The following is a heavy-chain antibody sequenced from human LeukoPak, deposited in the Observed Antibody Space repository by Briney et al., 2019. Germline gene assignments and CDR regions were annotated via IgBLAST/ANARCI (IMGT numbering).Heavy chain of an antibody. V-gene: IGHV3-23*01. D-gene: IGHD1-26*01. CDR1: GFTFTSYA. CDR3: AKDLVVGALRGY. Sequence: GGSLRLSCETSGFTFTSYAVSWVRQAPGKGLEWVSAISAGATTTYYADSVKGRFTISRDDSRNTLYLQMDSLRVEDTAVYYCAKDLVVGALRGYWGQGTLVTVSS. J-gene: IGHJ4*02. CDR2: ISAGATTT.